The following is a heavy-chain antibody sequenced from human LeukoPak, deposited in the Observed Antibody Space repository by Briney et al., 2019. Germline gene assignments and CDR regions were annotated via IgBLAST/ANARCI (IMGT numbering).Heavy chain of an antibody. V-gene: IGHV3-48*03. D-gene: IGHD2-21*01. CDR2: ITSSGSTI. J-gene: IGHJ5*02. CDR3: ARARCGGECFTNWFDP. CDR1: GFTFSTYE. Sequence: PGGSLRLSCAASGFTFSTYEMNWVRQAPRKGREWVSYITSSGSTIYYADSVKGRFTISRDNAKNSLNLQMNSLRAEDTAVYYCARARCGGECFTNWFDPWGQGTLVTVSS.